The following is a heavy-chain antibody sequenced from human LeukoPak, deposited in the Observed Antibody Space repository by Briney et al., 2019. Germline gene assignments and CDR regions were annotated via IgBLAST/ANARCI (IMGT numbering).Heavy chain of an antibody. J-gene: IGHJ4*02. Sequence: QSGGSLRLSCAASGFTFSSYSMNWVRQAPGKGLEWVSYISSSSSTIYYADSVKGRFTISRDNSKNTLYLQMNSLRAEDTAVYYCAKVGEEGATHVDYWGQGTLVTVSS. CDR3: AKVGEEGATHVDY. D-gene: IGHD1-26*01. V-gene: IGHV3-48*01. CDR2: ISSSSSTI. CDR1: GFTFSSYS.